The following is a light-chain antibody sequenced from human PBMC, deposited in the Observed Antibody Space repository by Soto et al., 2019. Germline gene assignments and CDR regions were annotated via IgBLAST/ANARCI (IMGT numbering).Light chain of an antibody. J-gene: IGKJ1*01. Sequence: EIVMTQSPATLSVSPGERAILSCRASQSVTNNLAWYQQKPGQAPRLLIWGASTRATGIPGRFNGRGSGTEFTLTISSLQSEDFAVYYCQQYKDWPLAFGQGTKVEIK. CDR2: GAS. CDR3: QQYKDWPLA. CDR1: QSVTNN. V-gene: IGKV3-15*01.